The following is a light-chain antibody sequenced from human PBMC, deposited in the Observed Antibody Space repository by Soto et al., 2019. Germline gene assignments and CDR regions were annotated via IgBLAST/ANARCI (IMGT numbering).Light chain of an antibody. CDR1: QTVSTY. CDR3: QQRGNWPS. V-gene: IGKV3-11*01. CDR2: GAS. J-gene: IGKJ4*01. Sequence: IVLTQSPATLSLSPGERATLSCRARQTVSTYLSWYQHKPGQAPRLLIYGASNRATGIPARFSGSGSGTDFTLTISSLEPEDSAVYYCQQRGNWPSFGGGTKVEIK.